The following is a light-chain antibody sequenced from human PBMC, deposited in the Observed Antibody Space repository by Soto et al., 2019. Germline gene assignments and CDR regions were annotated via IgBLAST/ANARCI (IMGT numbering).Light chain of an antibody. Sequence: QSVLTQPPSVSGAPGQRVTISCTGSRSNIGAGYDVHWYQQLPGTAPKLLIYGNSNRPSGVRDRFSGSKSGTSASLAITGLQAEDEADYYCQSYDSSLSGSKVFGGGTKLTVL. J-gene: IGLJ2*01. CDR3: QSYDSSLSGSKV. V-gene: IGLV1-40*01. CDR2: GNS. CDR1: RSNIGAGYD.